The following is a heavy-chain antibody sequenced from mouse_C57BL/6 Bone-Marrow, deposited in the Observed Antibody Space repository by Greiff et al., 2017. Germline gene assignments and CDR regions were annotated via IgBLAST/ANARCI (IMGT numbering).Heavy chain of an antibody. Sequence: QVQLQQSGAELVRPGASVTLSCKASGYTFTDYEMHWVKQTPVHGLEWIGAIDPETGGTAYNQKFKGKAILTADKSSSTAYMELRSLTSEDSAVYCGTTTVVATPYVDYWGQGTTLTVSS. CDR1: GYTFTDYE. V-gene: IGHV1-15*01. J-gene: IGHJ2*01. CDR3: TTTVVATPYVDY. D-gene: IGHD1-1*01. CDR2: IDPETGGT.